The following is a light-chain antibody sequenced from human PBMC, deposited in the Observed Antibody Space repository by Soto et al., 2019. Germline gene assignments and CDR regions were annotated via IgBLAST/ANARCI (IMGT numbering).Light chain of an antibody. CDR1: NIGIKS. CDR3: QVWDPSGDPEGV. V-gene: IGLV3-21*04. Sequence: SYELTQPPSVSVTPGKTATITCGGSNIGIKSVNWYQQKPGQAPVLIMFYDRVRTSGIPARFSGSNSGNTATQTISGVAVGDAADEDCQVWDPSGDPEGVFGGGTKLTVL. J-gene: IGLJ3*02. CDR2: YDR.